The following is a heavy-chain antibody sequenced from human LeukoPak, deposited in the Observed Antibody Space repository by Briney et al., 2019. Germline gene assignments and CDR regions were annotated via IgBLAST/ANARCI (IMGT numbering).Heavy chain of an antibody. CDR2: INPNSGGT. Sequence: ASVKVSCKASGYTFTGYYMHWVRQAPGQGLEWMGWINPNSGGTNYAQKFQGRVTMTRDTSISTAYMELSRLRSDDTAVYYCARVRGSRGWYSAVGYWGQGTLVTVSS. CDR3: ARVRGSRGWYSAVGY. V-gene: IGHV1-2*02. CDR1: GYTFTGYY. J-gene: IGHJ4*02. D-gene: IGHD6-19*01.